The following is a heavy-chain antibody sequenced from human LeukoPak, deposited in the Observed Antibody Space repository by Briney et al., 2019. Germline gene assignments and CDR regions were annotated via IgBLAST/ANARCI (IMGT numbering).Heavy chain of an antibody. J-gene: IGHJ4*02. D-gene: IGHD3-22*01. V-gene: IGHV4-34*01. CDR3: AAGSYYYDSSGNFDY. Sequence: SETLSLTCAVYGGSFSGYYWSWIRQPPGKGLEWIGEINHSGSTNCNPSLKSRVTISVDTSKNQFSLKLSSVTAADTAVYYCAAGSYYYDSSGNFDYWGQGTLVTASS. CDR1: GGSFSGYY. CDR2: INHSGST.